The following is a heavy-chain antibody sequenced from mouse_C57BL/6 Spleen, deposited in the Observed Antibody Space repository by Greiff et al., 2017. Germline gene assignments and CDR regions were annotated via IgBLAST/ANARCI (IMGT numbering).Heavy chain of an antibody. J-gene: IGHJ3*01. Sequence: EVMLVESGGGLVKPGGSLKLSCAASGFTFSSYTMSWVRQTPEKRLEWVATISGGGGNTYYPDSVKGRFTISRDNAKNTLYLQMSSLRSEDTAVYYCARHGGGYSFAYWGQGTLVTVSA. D-gene: IGHD2-3*01. CDR1: GFTFSSYT. V-gene: IGHV5-9*01. CDR3: ARHGGGYSFAY. CDR2: ISGGGGNT.